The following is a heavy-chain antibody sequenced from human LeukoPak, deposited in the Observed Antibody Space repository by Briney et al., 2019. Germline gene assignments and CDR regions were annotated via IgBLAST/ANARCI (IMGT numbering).Heavy chain of an antibody. CDR2: VSADGTER. V-gene: IGHV3-30*18. CDR1: GFTFSSYS. J-gene: IGHJ4*02. CDR3: AKGSSAYGHPTSPLFDF. D-gene: IGHD3-22*01. Sequence: GGSLRLSCAASGFTFSSYSMNWVRQAPGRGLEWVAVVSADGTERHYADSVKGRFTISRDNAKNTLFLQMSSLRTEDTAVYYCAKGSSAYGHPTSPLFDFWGQGTQVTVSS.